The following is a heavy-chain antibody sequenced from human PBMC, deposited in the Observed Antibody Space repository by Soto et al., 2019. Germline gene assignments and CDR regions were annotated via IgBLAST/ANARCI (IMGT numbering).Heavy chain of an antibody. J-gene: IGHJ4*02. D-gene: IGHD2-8*01. Sequence: PVGSLRLSCAASGFTFSSYSMNWVRQAPGKGLEWVSSISSSSSYIYYADSVKGRFTISRDNAKNSLYLQMNSLRAEDTAVYYCARGYFSGLMVHAPNDNDYWGQGTLVTVSS. CDR3: ARGYFSGLMVHAPNDNDY. V-gene: IGHV3-21*01. CDR1: GFTFSSYS. CDR2: ISSSSSYI.